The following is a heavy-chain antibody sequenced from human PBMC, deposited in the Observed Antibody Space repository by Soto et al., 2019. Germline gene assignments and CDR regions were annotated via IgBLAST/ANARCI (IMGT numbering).Heavy chain of an antibody. CDR3: ARLGLFDY. CDR2: IYYSGST. D-gene: IGHD2-21*02. Sequence: PSETLSLTCSVLGGSISSYYWSWIRQPPGKGLEWIGYIYYSGSTSYNPSLKSRVTISVDTSKGSVYLQMSGLRAEATAVYYCARLGLFDYWGRGILVTVSS. J-gene: IGHJ4*02. CDR1: GGSISSYY. V-gene: IGHV4-59*12.